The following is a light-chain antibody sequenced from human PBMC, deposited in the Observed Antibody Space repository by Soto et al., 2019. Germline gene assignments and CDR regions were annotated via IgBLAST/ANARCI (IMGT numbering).Light chain of an antibody. Sequence: EIVMTQSPATLSVSPGERATLSCRASQSVSSNLAWYQQKPGQAPRLLFYGASTRATGIPARFSGSGSGTDFTLTINRLEPEDFAVYYCQQYDSSPRTFGQGTKVDIK. CDR1: QSVSSN. CDR2: GAS. CDR3: QQYDSSPRT. V-gene: IGKV3-15*01. J-gene: IGKJ1*01.